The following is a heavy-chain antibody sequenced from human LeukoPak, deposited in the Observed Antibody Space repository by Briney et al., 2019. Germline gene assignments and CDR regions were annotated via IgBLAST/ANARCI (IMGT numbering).Heavy chain of an antibody. CDR1: GGTFSSYA. V-gene: IGHV1-69*13. CDR3: AREPQYQQRLVRSYFDY. D-gene: IGHD6-19*01. CDR2: IIPIFGTA. J-gene: IGHJ4*02. Sequence: ASVKVSCKASGGTFSSYAISWVRQAPGQGLEWMGGIIPIFGTANYAQKFQGRVTITADESTSTAYMELSSLRSEDTAVYYCAREPQYQQRLVRSYFDYWGQGTLVTVSS.